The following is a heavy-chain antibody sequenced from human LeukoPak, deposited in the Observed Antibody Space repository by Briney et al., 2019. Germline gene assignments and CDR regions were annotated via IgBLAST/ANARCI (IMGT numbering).Heavy chain of an antibody. CDR1: GFTFSHFW. CDR3: AREDGYCSGGNCYSYFDS. V-gene: IGHV3-7*01. D-gene: IGHD2-15*01. Sequence: GGSLRLSCAASGFTFSHFWMSWVRQARGKGLERVAYIKKTGSETYYVDSVKGRFTITRDNTRNSLFLQMYSLRAEDTAMYFCAREDGYCSGGNCYSYFDSWGQGTLVTVSS. J-gene: IGHJ4*02. CDR2: IKKTGSET.